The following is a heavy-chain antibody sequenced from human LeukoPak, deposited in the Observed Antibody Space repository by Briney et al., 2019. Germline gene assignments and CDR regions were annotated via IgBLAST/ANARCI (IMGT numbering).Heavy chain of an antibody. V-gene: IGHV5-51*01. Sequence: GESLKISCKGSGYRFTSYWIGWVRQMPGKGLEWMGIIYPGDSDTRYSPSFQGQVTISADKSISTAYLQWSSLKASDTAMYYCASSGSSSSSYFDYWGQGTLVTVSS. J-gene: IGHJ4*02. D-gene: IGHD6-6*01. CDR3: ASSGSSSSSYFDY. CDR2: IYPGDSDT. CDR1: GYRFTSYW.